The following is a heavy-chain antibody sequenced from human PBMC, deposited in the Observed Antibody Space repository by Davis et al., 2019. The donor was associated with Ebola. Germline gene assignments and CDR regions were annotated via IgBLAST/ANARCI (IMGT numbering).Heavy chain of an antibody. V-gene: IGHV5-51*01. D-gene: IGHD3-3*01. CDR1: GYSFTSYW. CDR2: IYPGDSDT. J-gene: IGHJ4*02. Sequence: KVSCKGSGYSFTSYWIGWVRQMPGKGLEWMGIIYPGDSDTRYSPSFQGQVTISADKSISTAYLQWSSLKASDTAMYYCARVLTIFGVVMGFDYWGQGTLVTVSS. CDR3: ARVLTIFGVVMGFDY.